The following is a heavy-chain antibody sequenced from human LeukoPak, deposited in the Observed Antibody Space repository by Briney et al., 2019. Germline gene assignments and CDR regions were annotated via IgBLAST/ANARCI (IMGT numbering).Heavy chain of an antibody. D-gene: IGHD6-19*01. CDR3: ANERIAVASLDY. CDR2: IYYSGST. V-gene: IGHV4-59*05. J-gene: IGHJ4*02. CDR1: GGSISSYY. Sequence: PSETLSLTCTVSGGSISSYYWSWIRHPAGKGLEWIGSIYYSGSTYYNPSLKSRVTISVDTSKNQFSLKLSSVTAADTAVYYCANERIAVASLDYWGQGTLVTVSS.